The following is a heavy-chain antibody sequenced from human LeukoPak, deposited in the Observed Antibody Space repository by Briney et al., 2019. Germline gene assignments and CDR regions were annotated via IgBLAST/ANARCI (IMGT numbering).Heavy chain of an antibody. V-gene: IGHV3-23*01. J-gene: IGHJ3*02. CDR3: ATEDKWDPSHAFDI. CDR2: INDNGAGT. D-gene: IGHD1-26*01. CDR1: GFTFSSYA. Sequence: PGGSLRLSCAASGFTFSSYAMSWVRQAPGKGLKWVSTINDNGAGTYYADSVKGRFTISRDNSYNTMSLQMNSLRAEDTAVYYCATEDKWDPSHAFDIWGQGTMVTVSS.